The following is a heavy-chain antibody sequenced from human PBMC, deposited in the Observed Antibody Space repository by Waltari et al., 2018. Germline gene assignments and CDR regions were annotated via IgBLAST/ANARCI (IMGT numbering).Heavy chain of an antibody. V-gene: IGHV4-38-2*01. CDR3: AQSAAGTIDYYGMDV. CDR2: IYHSGST. D-gene: IGHD6-13*01. CDR1: GYSIRSGYY. J-gene: IGHJ6*02. Sequence: QVQLQESGPGLVKPSETLSLTCAVSGYSIRSGYYWGWIRQPPGKGLEWIGSIYHSGSTYYNPSLKSRVTISVDTSKNQFSLKLSSVTAADTAVYYCAQSAAGTIDYYGMDVWGQGTTVTVSS.